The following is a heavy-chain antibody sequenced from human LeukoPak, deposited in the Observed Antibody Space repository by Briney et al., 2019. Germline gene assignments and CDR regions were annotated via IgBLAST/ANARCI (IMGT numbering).Heavy chain of an antibody. CDR2: IIQDGSVK. V-gene: IGHV3-7*04. J-gene: IGHJ4*02. CDR1: GFTFTRYW. D-gene: IGHD6-19*01. CDR3: AGGSGWIIES. Sequence: GGSLRLSCAASGFTFTRYWMNWVRQKPGEGLEWVANIIQDGSVKNYVDSVKGRFTISRDNTKNSLYLQMNTLRAEDTAVYYCAGGSGWIIESWGQGTLVTVSS.